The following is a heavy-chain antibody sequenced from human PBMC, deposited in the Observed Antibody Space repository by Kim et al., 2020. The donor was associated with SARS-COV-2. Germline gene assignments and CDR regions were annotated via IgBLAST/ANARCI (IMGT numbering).Heavy chain of an antibody. CDR2: IKSKTDGGTT. CDR1: GFTFSNAW. J-gene: IGHJ3*02. V-gene: IGHV3-15*01. Sequence: GGSLRLSCAASGFTFSNAWMSWVRQAPGKGLEWVGRIKSKTDGGTTDYAAPVKGRFTISRDDSKNTLYLQMNSLKTEDTAVYYCTTFGAPSQRAGSNAFDIWGQGTMVTVSS. CDR3: TTFGAPSQRAGSNAFDI. D-gene: IGHD3-3*01.